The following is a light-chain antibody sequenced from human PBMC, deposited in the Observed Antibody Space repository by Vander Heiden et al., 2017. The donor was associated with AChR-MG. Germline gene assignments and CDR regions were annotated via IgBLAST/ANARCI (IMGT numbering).Light chain of an antibody. CDR1: AVPPRF. CDR3: SSTDSGGNQRL. CDR2: EDT. V-gene: IGLV3-10*01. J-gene: IGLJ3*02. Sequence: SSELTQPPSVSVSPGHMATIACSGDAVPPRFVHWYQQKAGQAPVLVMYEDTKRPSEIPERFSGSSSGTTATLTINGAQAEDEADYFCSSTDSGGNQRLFGGGTKLTVL.